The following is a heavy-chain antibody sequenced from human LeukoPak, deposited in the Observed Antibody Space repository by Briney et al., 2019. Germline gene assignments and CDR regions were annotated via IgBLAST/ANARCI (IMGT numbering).Heavy chain of an antibody. D-gene: IGHD4-23*01. Sequence: GGSLRLSCAASGFTFSSYAMSWVRQAPGKGLEWVSGISGSGGSTYYADSVKGRFTISRDNSKNTLYLQMNSLRAEDTAGYYCAKDYDYGGVNWFDPWAREPWSSSPQ. CDR1: GFTFSSYA. J-gene: IGHJ5*02. CDR3: AKDYDYGGVNWFDP. V-gene: IGHV3-23*01. CDR2: ISGSGGST.